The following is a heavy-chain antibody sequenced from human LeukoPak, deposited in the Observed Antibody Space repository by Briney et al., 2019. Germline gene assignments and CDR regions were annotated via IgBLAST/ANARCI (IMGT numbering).Heavy chain of an antibody. CDR2: INHSGST. D-gene: IGHD3-22*01. CDR1: GGSFSGYY. CDR3: ARAGGYYYDSSGFDY. Sequence: SETLSLTCAVYGGSFSGYYWSWIRQPPAKGLAWIGEINHSGSTYYNPSLKSRVTISVDTSKNQFSLKLSSVTAADTAVYYCARAGGYYYDSSGFDYWGQGTLVTVSS. J-gene: IGHJ4*02. V-gene: IGHV4-34*09.